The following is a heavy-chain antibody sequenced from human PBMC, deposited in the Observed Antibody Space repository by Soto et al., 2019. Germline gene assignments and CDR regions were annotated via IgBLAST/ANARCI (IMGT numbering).Heavy chain of an antibody. V-gene: IGHV3-33*01. CDR1: GFTFSSYG. D-gene: IGHD6-19*01. Sequence: PGGSLRLSCAASGFTFSSYGMHWVRQAPGKGLERVAVIWYDGSNKYYADSVKGRFTISRDNSKNTLYLQMNSLRAEDTAVYYCARATHSSGWYVGYYYYYGMDVWGQGTTVTVSS. CDR3: ARATHSSGWYVGYYYYYGMDV. CDR2: IWYDGSNK. J-gene: IGHJ6*02.